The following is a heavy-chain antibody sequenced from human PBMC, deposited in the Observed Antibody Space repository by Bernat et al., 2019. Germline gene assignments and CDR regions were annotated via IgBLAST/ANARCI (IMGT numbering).Heavy chain of an antibody. J-gene: IGHJ4*02. CDR1: GITVSNNY. D-gene: IGHD1-26*01. CDR2: IYSGGEA. CDR3: ARDPTPTRWG. Sequence: EVQLVESGGGLVQPGGSLRLSCAASGITVSNNYMRWVRQAPGKGLEWVSLIYSGGEAFYADSVKGRFIISRDASKNTLYLQMNSLRVEDTAIYYCARDPTPTRWGWGQGTLVTVSS. V-gene: IGHV3-66*01.